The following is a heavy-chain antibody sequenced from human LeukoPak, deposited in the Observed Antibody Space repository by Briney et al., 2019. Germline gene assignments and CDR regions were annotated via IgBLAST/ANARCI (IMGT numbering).Heavy chain of an antibody. J-gene: IGHJ4*02. D-gene: IGHD3-10*01. CDR2: ISSGGTI. Sequence: GGSLRLSCAASGFTFSLYEMNWVRQAPGKGLEWVSYISSGGTIYYADSVKGRFTISRDNAKNSLYLQMNSLRVEDTAVYYCARGRTGSYYSDYWGQGTWSPSPQ. CDR3: ARGRTGSYYSDY. V-gene: IGHV3-48*03. CDR1: GFTFSLYE.